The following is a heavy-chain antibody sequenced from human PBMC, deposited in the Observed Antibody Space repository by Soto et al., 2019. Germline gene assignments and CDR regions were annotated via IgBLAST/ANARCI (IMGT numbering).Heavy chain of an antibody. Sequence: GGSLRLSCAASGFTFSSYGMHWVRQAPGKGLEWVAVIWYDGSNKYYADSVKGRFTISRDNSKNTLYLQMNSLRAEDTAVYYCARDRPYFGDQYYYYYVMDVWGKGTTVTVSS. CDR1: GFTFSSYG. CDR3: ARDRPYFGDQYYYYYVMDV. J-gene: IGHJ6*04. D-gene: IGHD4-17*01. V-gene: IGHV3-33*01. CDR2: IWYDGSNK.